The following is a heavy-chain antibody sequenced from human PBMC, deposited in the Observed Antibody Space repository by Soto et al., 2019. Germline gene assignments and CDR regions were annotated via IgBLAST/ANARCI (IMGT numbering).Heavy chain of an antibody. D-gene: IGHD6-6*01. CDR2: ISFDGSNK. J-gene: IGHJ4*02. CDR3: AKDRVSSSVLRFFDS. Sequence: QEQLVESGGGVVQPGRSLRLSCAASGFTFSSHGMHWVRQAPGKGLEWVAVISFDGSNKYYADSVKGRFTISRDNSKSTLYLQMNTLRVDDTAVYSCAKDRVSSSVLRFFDSWGQGTLVTVSS. V-gene: IGHV3-30*18. CDR1: GFTFSSHG.